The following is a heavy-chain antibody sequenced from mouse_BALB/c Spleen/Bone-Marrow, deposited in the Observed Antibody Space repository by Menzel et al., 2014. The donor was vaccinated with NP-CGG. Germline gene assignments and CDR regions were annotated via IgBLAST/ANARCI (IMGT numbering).Heavy chain of an antibody. V-gene: IGHV4-2*02. Sequence: EVKLMESGGGLVQPGGSLNLSCAASGFDFSRYWMSWARQAPGKGQEWIGEINPGSSTINYTPSLKDKFIISRDNAKNMLYLQMSKVRSEDTALYYCARLAVWGAMDYWGQGTSVTVSS. CDR1: GFDFSRYW. D-gene: IGHD2-10*02. CDR3: ARLAVWGAMDY. J-gene: IGHJ4*01. CDR2: INPGSSTI.